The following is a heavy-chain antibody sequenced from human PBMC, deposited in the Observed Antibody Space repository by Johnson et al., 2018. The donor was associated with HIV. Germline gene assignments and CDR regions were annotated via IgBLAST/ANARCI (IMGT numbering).Heavy chain of an antibody. CDR2: IDTAGST. CDR3: ARAYTYGAFDI. D-gene: IGHD5-18*01. CDR1: GFTVSSNY. Sequence: EVQLVESGGGLVRPGGSLRLSCTASGFTVSSNYMSWVRQAPGKGLEWVSVIDTAGSTYDADSVKGRFTISRDISKNTLYLQMNSLRAEDTAIYYCARAYTYGAFDIWGQGTTVTISS. J-gene: IGHJ3*02. V-gene: IGHV3-66*01.